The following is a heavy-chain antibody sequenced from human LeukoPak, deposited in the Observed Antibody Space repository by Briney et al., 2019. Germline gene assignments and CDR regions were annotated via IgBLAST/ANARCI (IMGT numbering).Heavy chain of an antibody. J-gene: IGHJ5*02. Sequence: GGSLRLSCAASGFTFSNYGMHWVRQAPGKGLEWVAFIRYDGNNKYHADSVKGRFTISRDNSKNTLYLQMNSLRAEDTAVYYCAKDNTHSSGWYTNWFDPWGQGTLVTVSS. CDR3: AKDNTHSSGWYTNWFDP. CDR1: GFTFSNYG. CDR2: IRYDGNNK. D-gene: IGHD6-19*01. V-gene: IGHV3-30*02.